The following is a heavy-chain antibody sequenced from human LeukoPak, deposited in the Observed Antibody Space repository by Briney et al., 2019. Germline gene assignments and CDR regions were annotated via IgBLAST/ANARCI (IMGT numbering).Heavy chain of an antibody. CDR1: GFTFSSYA. J-gene: IGHJ4*02. Sequence: GGSLRLSCAASGFTFSSYAMHWVRQAPGKGLEWVAVISYDGSNKYYADSVKGRFTISRDNSKNTLYLQMNSLRAEDTAVYHCARVGYCSSTSCYMEFDYWGQGTLVTVSS. CDR2: ISYDGSNK. CDR3: ARVGYCSSTSCYMEFDY. D-gene: IGHD2-2*02. V-gene: IGHV3-30*14.